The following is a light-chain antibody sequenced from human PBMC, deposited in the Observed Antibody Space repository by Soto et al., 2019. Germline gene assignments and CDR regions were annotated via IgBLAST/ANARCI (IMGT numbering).Light chain of an antibody. Sequence: DIPMTQSPSSLSASVGDTVTITCRASQSISNYLNWYQQKPGKAPQLLIFAASSLQSGVPSRFSGSGSGTDFTLTISSLQPEDFATYYCQQSYSRPFTFGGGITVDV. CDR1: QSISNY. CDR3: QQSYSRPFT. J-gene: IGKJ3*01. CDR2: AAS. V-gene: IGKV1-39*01.